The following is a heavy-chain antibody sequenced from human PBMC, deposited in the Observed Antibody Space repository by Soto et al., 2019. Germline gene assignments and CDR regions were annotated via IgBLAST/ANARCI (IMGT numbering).Heavy chain of an antibody. J-gene: IGHJ6*02. V-gene: IGHV4-31*03. CDR2: IYYSGST. CDR1: GGSISSGGYY. D-gene: IGHD6-13*01. Sequence: SETLSLTCTVSGGSISSGGYYWSWIRQHPGKGLEWIGYIYYSGSTYYDPSLKSRVTISVDTSKNQFSLKLSSVTAADTAVYYCARSDSSSWAKYYGMDVWGQGTTVTVSS. CDR3: ARSDSSSWAKYYGMDV.